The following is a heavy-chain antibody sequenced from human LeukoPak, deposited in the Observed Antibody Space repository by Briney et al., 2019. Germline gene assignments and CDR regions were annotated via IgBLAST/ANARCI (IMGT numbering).Heavy chain of an antibody. CDR1: GFTFSSYS. CDR2: ISSSSSYI. Sequence: GGSLRLTCAASGFTFSSYSMNWVRQAPGKGLEWVSSISSSSSYIYYADSVKGRFTISRGNAKNSLYLQMNSLRAEDTAVYYCARDYDFWSGYSHFDYWGQGTLVTVSS. CDR3: ARDYDFWSGYSHFDY. J-gene: IGHJ4*02. D-gene: IGHD3-3*01. V-gene: IGHV3-21*01.